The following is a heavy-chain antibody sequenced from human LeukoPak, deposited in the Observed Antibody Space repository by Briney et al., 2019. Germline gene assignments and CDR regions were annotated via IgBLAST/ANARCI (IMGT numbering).Heavy chain of an antibody. CDR2: IYPGDSDT. Sequence: GESLKISCKASGYSFTTYWIGWVRQMPGKGPEWMGIIYPGDSDTRYSPSFQGQVTISADKSISTAYLQWSSLKASDTAMYYCARGRYCSRTSCYGFDYWGQGTLVTVSS. V-gene: IGHV5-51*01. CDR3: ARGRYCSRTSCYGFDY. D-gene: IGHD2-2*01. CDR1: GYSFTTYW. J-gene: IGHJ4*02.